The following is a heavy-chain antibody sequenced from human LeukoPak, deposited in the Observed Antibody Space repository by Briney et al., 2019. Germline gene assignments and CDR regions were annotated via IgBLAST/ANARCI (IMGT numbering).Heavy chain of an antibody. CDR2: IYYSGST. CDR3: ARGALDYFDY. J-gene: IGHJ4*02. V-gene: IGHV4-39*07. CDR1: GGSISSSNYY. Sequence: SETLSLTCSVTGGSISSSNYYWGWIRQSPGKGLEWIGSIYYSGSTYYNPSLKSRVTMSVDTSKNQFSLKLSSVSAADTAVYYCARGALDYFDYWGQGTLVIVSS.